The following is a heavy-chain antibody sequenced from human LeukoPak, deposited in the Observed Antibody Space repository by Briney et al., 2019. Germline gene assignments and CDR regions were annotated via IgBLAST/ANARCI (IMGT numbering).Heavy chain of an antibody. CDR2: ISYDGSNK. CDR1: GFTFSSYA. D-gene: IGHD2-15*01. Sequence: PGGSLRLSCAASGFTFSSYAMHWVRQAPGKGLEWVAVISYDGSNKYYADSVKGRFTISRDNSKNTLYLQMNSLRAEDTAIYYCARDECGVSGNPSRPLLDYWGQGTLVTVSS. V-gene: IGHV3-30-3*01. J-gene: IGHJ4*02. CDR3: ARDECGVSGNPSRPLLDY.